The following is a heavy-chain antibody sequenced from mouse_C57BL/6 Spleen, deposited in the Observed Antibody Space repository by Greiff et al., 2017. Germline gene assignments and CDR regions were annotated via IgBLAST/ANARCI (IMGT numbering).Heavy chain of an antibody. CDR1: GFAFSSSW. J-gene: IGHJ2*01. V-gene: IGHV1-82*01. D-gene: IGHD1-1*01. CDR2: IYTGDGAT. CDR3: ADYGDY. Sequence: VMLVESGPELVKPGASVKISCKASGFAFSSSWMNWVKQRPGKGLEWIGRIYTGDGATNYKGKFKGKATLTADKSSSTAYMQLSSLTSEDSAVYFCADYGDYWGQGTTLTVSS.